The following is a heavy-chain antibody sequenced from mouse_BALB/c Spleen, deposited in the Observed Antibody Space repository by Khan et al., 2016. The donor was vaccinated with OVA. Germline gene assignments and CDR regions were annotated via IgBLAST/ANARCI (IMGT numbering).Heavy chain of an antibody. V-gene: IGHV5-6*01. Sequence: EVELVESGGDLVKPGGSLKLSCVASGFSFSSYGMSWVRQTPDKRLEWVATISSGGSYTYYPDSVKGRFTISRDNAKNTLYLQMSSLKSEETAMYYCARQGAATGGFYYAMDYWGQGTSVTVSS. CDR3: ARQGAATGGFYYAMDY. CDR1: GFSFSSYG. J-gene: IGHJ4*01. D-gene: IGHD1-2*01. CDR2: ISSGGSYT.